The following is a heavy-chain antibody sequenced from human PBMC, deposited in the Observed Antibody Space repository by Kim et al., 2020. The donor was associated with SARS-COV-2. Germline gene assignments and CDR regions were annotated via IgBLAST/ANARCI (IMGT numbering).Heavy chain of an antibody. Sequence: SVKGRFTISRDNAKNSLYLQMNSLRAEDTAVYYCAREKVRGGLDYYGMDVWGQGTTVTVSS. CDR3: AREKVRGGLDYYGMDV. V-gene: IGHV3-11*05. J-gene: IGHJ6*02. D-gene: IGHD3-10*01.